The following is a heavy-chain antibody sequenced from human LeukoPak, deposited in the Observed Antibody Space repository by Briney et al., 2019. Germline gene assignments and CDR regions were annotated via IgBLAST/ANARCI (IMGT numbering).Heavy chain of an antibody. V-gene: IGHV4-31*03. Sequence: PSQTLSLTCTVSGGSISSGGYYWSWIRQHPGKGLEWIGYIYYSGSTYYNPSLKSRVTISVDTSKNQFSLKLSSVTAADTAVYYCAGTDALAQNSYGYVFDYWGQGTLVTVSS. CDR3: AGTDALAQNSYGYVFDY. J-gene: IGHJ4*02. D-gene: IGHD5-18*01. CDR2: IYYSGST. CDR1: GGSISSGGYY.